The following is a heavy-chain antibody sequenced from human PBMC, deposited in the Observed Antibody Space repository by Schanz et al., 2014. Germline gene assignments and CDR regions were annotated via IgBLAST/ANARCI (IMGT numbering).Heavy chain of an antibody. Sequence: EVPLVESGGGLVQPGGSLRLSCAASGFTFSDSCMHWVRQAPGKGLVWVSRTSNDGSFTTFADSVKGRFTISRDNAKNTLYLQMNSLRAEDTAVYYCVRDTDYHFDYWGQGTLVTVSS. CDR1: GFTFSDSC. V-gene: IGHV3-74*01. D-gene: IGHD4-17*01. CDR2: TSNDGSFT. J-gene: IGHJ4*02. CDR3: VRDTDYHFDY.